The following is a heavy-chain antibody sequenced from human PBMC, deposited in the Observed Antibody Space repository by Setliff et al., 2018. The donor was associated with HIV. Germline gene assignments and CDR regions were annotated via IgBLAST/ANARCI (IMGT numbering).Heavy chain of an antibody. D-gene: IGHD6-19*01. CDR2: IRNDGSNK. Sequence: GGSLRLSCAASGFTFSSYGMHWVRQAPGKGLECVAFIRNDGSNKYYADSVKGRFTISRDDSKNTVYLQMNSLRAEDTAVYYCAKTSGWTTIDYWGQGTLVTAPQ. CDR1: GFTFSSYG. V-gene: IGHV3-30*02. J-gene: IGHJ4*02. CDR3: AKTSGWTTIDY.